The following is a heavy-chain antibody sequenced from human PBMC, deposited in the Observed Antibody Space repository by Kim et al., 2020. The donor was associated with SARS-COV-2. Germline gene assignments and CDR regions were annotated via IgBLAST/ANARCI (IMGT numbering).Heavy chain of an antibody. J-gene: IGHJ4*02. Sequence: GGSLRLSCAASGFTFSSYAMSWVRQAPGKGLEWVSVIYSGGSSTYYADSVKGRFTISRDNSKNTLYLQMNSLRAEDTAVYYCAKSGGGQLLDFDYWGQGTLVTVSS. CDR2: IYSGGSST. CDR3: AKSGGGQLLDFDY. V-gene: IGHV3-23*03. D-gene: IGHD2-2*01. CDR1: GFTFSSYA.